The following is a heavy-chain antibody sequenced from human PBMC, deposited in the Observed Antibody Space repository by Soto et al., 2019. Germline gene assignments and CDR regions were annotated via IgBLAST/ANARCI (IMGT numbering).Heavy chain of an antibody. V-gene: IGHV1-3*01. CDR1: GYTFTSYA. J-gene: IGHJ4*02. CDR2: INAGNGNT. D-gene: IGHD2-2*01. Sequence: KVSCKASGYTFTSYAMHWVRQAPGQRLEWMGWINAGNGNTKYSQKFQGRVTITRDTSASTAYMELSSLRSEDTAVYYCARNRVVVPAAYDYWGQGTLVTVSS. CDR3: ARNRVVVPAAYDY.